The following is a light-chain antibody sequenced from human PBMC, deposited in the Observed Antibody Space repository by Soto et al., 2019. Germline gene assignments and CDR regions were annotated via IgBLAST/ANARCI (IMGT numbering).Light chain of an antibody. CDR1: SSDVGNYNL. CDR2: EVN. Sequence: SELNKPASVNGSPGQSITISCNGTSSDVGNYNLVSWYQHHPGKAPKLMIYEVNKRPSGVSNRFSGSKSGNTASLTISGLQAEDEADYYCCSYAGSNYVFGTGTKVTVL. CDR3: CSYAGSNYV. J-gene: IGLJ1*01. V-gene: IGLV2-23*02.